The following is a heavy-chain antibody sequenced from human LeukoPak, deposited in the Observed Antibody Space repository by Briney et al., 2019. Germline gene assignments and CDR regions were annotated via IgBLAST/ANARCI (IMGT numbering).Heavy chain of an antibody. J-gene: IGHJ4*02. CDR2: ISGSGSST. D-gene: IGHD6-13*01. V-gene: IGHV3-23*01. Sequence: GGSLRLSCAASGFIFSSYAMSWVRQAPGKGLEWVSSISGSGSSTYYADSVKGRLTISRDNSKNTLYLQMNSLRAEDTAVYYCAKYGATAGTNYFDYWGQGTLVTVSS. CDR3: AKYGATAGTNYFDY. CDR1: GFIFSSYA.